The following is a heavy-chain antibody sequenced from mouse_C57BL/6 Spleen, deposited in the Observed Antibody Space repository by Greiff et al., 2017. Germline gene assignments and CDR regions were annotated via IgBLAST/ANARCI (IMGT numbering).Heavy chain of an antibody. CDR1: GFTFSDYY. CDR3: ASHYYGSSPYAMDY. CDR2: LSNGGGST. V-gene: IGHV5-12*01. Sequence: EVMLVESGGGLVQPGGSLKLSCAASGFTFSDYYLYWVRQTPEKRLEWVAYLSNGGGSTSSPDTVTGRFTISRDNAKNTLYLQMSRLKSEDTAMYYCASHYYGSSPYAMDYWGQGTSVTVSS. J-gene: IGHJ4*01. D-gene: IGHD1-1*01.